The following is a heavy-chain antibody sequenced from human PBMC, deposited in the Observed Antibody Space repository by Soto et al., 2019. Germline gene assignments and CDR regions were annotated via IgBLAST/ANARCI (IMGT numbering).Heavy chain of an antibody. D-gene: IGHD5-18*01. Sequence: SETLSLSCTVSGGSISSGDYYWSWIRQPPGKGLEWIGYIYYSGSTYYNPSLKSRVTISVDTSKNQFSLKLSSVTAAVSVVYFCASVNVDTAMAPNDYWGQGTLVTVSS. CDR1: GGSISSGDYY. V-gene: IGHV4-30-4*01. CDR3: ASVNVDTAMAPNDY. CDR2: IYYSGST. J-gene: IGHJ4*02.